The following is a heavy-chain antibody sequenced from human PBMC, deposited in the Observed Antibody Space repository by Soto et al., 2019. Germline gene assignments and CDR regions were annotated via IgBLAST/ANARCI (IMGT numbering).Heavy chain of an antibody. CDR1: GFPFSNAW. D-gene: IGHD5-18*01. CDR2: IKSKTDGGTS. V-gene: IGHV3-15*07. J-gene: IGHJ4*02. CDR3: ATDRGTAMVYYFDS. Sequence: PGGSLSLSCAASGFPFSNAWMNWVRQAPGKGLEWVGRIKSKTDGGTSDYAAPVKGRFTISRDDSKNTLYLQMNSLKTEDTAVYYCATDRGTAMVYYFDSWGQGTLVTVSS.